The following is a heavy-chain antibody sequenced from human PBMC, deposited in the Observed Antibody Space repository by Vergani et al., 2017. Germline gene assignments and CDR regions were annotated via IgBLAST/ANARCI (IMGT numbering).Heavy chain of an antibody. J-gene: IGHJ3*02. CDR2: IVVGSGNT. CDR3: ARDGYCSSTSCHDAFDI. Sequence: QMQLVQSGPEVKKPGTSVKVSCKASGFTFTSSAVQWVRQARGQRLEWIGWIVVGSGNTNYAQKFQERVTITRDMSTSTAYMELSSLRSEDTAVYYCARDGYCSSTSCHDAFDIWGQGTMVTVSS. D-gene: IGHD2-2*01. V-gene: IGHV1-58*01. CDR1: GFTFTSSA.